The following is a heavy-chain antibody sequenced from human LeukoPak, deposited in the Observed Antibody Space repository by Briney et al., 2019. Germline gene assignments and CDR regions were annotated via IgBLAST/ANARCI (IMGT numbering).Heavy chain of an antibody. V-gene: IGHV4-39*01. J-gene: IGHJ4*02. CDR1: GGSISSSSYY. CDR3: ARHPFGYSSSWYERGDYFDY. CDR2: IYYSGST. Sequence: SETLSLTCTVSGGSISSSSYYWGWIRQPPGKGREWIGSIYYSGSTYYNPSLKSRVTISVDTSKNQFSLKLSSVTAADTAVYYCARHPFGYSSSWYERGDYFDYWGQGTLVTVSS. D-gene: IGHD6-13*01.